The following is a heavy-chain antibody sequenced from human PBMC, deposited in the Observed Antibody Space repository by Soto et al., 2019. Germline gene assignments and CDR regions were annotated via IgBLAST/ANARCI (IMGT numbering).Heavy chain of an antibody. J-gene: IGHJ6*02. V-gene: IGHV1-18*01. CDR1: CYTFTSYG. Sequence: SVKVSFKASCYTFTSYGISWVRQAPGQGLEWMGWISAYNGNTNYAQKLQGRATMTTDTSTSTAYMELRSPRSDDTAVYYCARDQVKIYYYYGMDVWGQGTTVTVSS. CDR2: ISAYNGNT. CDR3: ARDQVKIYYYYGMDV.